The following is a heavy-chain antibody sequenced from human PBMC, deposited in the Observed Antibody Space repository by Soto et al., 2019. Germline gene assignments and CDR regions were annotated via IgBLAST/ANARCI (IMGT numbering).Heavy chain of an antibody. CDR2: ISSSSSYI. V-gene: IGHV3-21*01. CDR1: GFTFSSYS. J-gene: IGHJ3*02. D-gene: IGHD2-15*01. Sequence: EVQLVESGGGLVKPGGSLRLSCAASGFTFSSYSMNWVRQAPGKGLEWVSSISSSSSYIYYADSVKGRFTISRDHVKNSLYLQMNSLRAEDTAVYYCARVRGSSIYDAFDIWGQGTMVTVSS. CDR3: ARVRGSSIYDAFDI.